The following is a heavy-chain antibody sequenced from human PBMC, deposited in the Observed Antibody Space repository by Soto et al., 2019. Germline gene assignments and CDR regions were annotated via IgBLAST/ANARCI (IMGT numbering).Heavy chain of an antibody. J-gene: IGHJ4*02. D-gene: IGHD3-22*01. Sequence: SETLSLTCTVSGGSISSSSYYWGWIRQPPGKGLEWIGSIYYSGSTYYNPSLKSRVTISVDTSKNQFSLKLSSVTAADTAVYYCARQYSPSYYYDSSGYRFDYWGQGTLVTVSS. CDR1: GGSISSSSYY. CDR2: IYYSGST. V-gene: IGHV4-39*01. CDR3: ARQYSPSYYYDSSGYRFDY.